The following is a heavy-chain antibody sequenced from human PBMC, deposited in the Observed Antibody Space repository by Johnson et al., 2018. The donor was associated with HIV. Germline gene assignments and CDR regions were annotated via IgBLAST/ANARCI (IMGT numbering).Heavy chain of an antibody. CDR1: GFTFSSYW. V-gene: IGHV3-7*01. CDR2: IKQDGSEK. J-gene: IGHJ3*01. Sequence: EVQLVESGGGLVQPGGSLRLSCATSGFTFSSYWMSWVRQAPGKGLEWVANIKQDGSEKYYADSVKGRFTISRDNSKNTLYLQMNSLRTEDTAVYYCARGSTMRVSAFDLWGQGTMVTVSS. D-gene: IGHD3-22*01. CDR3: ARGSTMRVSAFDL.